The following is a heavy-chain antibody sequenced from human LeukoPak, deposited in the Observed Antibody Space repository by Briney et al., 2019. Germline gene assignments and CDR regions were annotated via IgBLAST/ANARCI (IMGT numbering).Heavy chain of an antibody. Sequence: PSETLSLTCTVSGGSISSYYWSWIRQPPGKGLEWIGYIYTSGSTNYNPSLKSRVTISVDTSKNQFSLKLSSVTAADTAVYYCARHSSEYSGNYRNNWFDPWGQGTLVTVSS. CDR3: ARHSSEYSGNYRNNWFDP. V-gene: IGHV4-4*09. J-gene: IGHJ5*02. D-gene: IGHD1-26*01. CDR1: GGSISSYY. CDR2: IYTSGST.